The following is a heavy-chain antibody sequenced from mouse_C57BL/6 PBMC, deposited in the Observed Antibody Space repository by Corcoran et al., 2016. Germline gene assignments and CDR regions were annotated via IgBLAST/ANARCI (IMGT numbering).Heavy chain of an antibody. J-gene: IGHJ4*01. CDR3: ARRRFGYYYGSSYEAMDY. D-gene: IGHD1-1*01. Sequence: QIQLVQSGPELKKPGETVKISCKASGYTFTTYGMSWVKQAPGKGLKWMGWINTYSGVPTYADDFKGRFAFSLETSASTAYLQINNLKNEDTATYFCARRRFGYYYGSSYEAMDYWGQGTSDTVSS. CDR2: INTYSGVP. CDR1: GYTFTTYG. V-gene: IGHV9-3*01.